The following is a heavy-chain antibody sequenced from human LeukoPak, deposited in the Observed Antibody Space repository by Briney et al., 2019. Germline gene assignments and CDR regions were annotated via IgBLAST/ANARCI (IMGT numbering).Heavy chain of an antibody. Sequence: GGSLRLSCAASGFTFSSYAMHWVRQAPGKGLEWVAVISYDGSNKYYADSVKGRFTISRDNSKNTLYLQMNSLRAEDTAVYYCAREEGDYDSSGYDYWGQGTLVTVSS. V-gene: IGHV3-30-3*01. CDR1: GFTFSSYA. CDR3: AREEGDYDSSGYDY. D-gene: IGHD3-22*01. CDR2: ISYDGSNK. J-gene: IGHJ4*02.